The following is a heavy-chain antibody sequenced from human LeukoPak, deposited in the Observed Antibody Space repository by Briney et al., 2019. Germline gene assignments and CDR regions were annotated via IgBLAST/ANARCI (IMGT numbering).Heavy chain of an antibody. CDR1: GGSFSGYY. J-gene: IGHJ4*02. D-gene: IGHD1-1*01. CDR3: ARERIRWTFDY. Sequence: PSETLSLTCAVYGGSFSGYYWSWIRQPPGKGLEWIGEINHSGGTNYNPSLKSRVTISVDTSKNQFSLKLSSVTAADTAVYYCARERIRWTFDYWGQGTLVTVSS. CDR2: INHSGGT. V-gene: IGHV4-34*01.